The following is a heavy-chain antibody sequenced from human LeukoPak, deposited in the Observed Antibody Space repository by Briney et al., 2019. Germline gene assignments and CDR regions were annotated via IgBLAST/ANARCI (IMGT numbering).Heavy chain of an antibody. CDR1: GFTFSSYG. J-gene: IGHJ6*03. D-gene: IGHD3-9*01. CDR3: AKFLRYFDWYRGADYYYYMDV. CDR2: ISGSGGST. Sequence: GGSLRLSCAASGFTFSSYGMSWVRQAPGKGLEWVSAISGSGGSTYYADSVKGRFTISRDNSKNTLYLQMNSLRAEDTAVYYCAKFLRYFDWYRGADYYYYMDVWGKGTTVTVSS. V-gene: IGHV3-23*01.